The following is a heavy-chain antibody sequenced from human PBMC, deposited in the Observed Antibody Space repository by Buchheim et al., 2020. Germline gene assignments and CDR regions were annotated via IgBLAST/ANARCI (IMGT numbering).Heavy chain of an antibody. CDR3: VAGLWCGELPFDY. J-gene: IGHJ4*02. CDR2: ISYDGSIK. CDR1: GFTFSDYA. D-gene: IGHD3-10*01. Sequence: QAQLVESGGGVVQPGGSLSLSCAGSGFTFSDYAVHWVRQAPGRGLEWVALISYDGSIKFYPDSVKGRFTISRDNSKSTLFLQMKSLRAEETALYYCVAGLWCGELPFDYWGQGT. V-gene: IGHV3-30-3*01.